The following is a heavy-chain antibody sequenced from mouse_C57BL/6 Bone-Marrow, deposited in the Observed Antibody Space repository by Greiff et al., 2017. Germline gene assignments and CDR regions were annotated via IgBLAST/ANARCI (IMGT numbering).Heavy chain of an antibody. J-gene: IGHJ3*01. CDR2: IDPSDSYT. CDR3: SREGMLSAWFAY. D-gene: IGHD3-2*02. Sequence: QVQLQQPGAELVMPGASVKLSCKASGYTFTSYWMHWVKQRPGQGLEWIGEIDPSDSYTNYNQKFKGKSTLTVDKSSSTAYMQLISLTSEDSAVXYCSREGMLSAWFAYWGQGTLVTVSA. V-gene: IGHV1-69*01. CDR1: GYTFTSYW.